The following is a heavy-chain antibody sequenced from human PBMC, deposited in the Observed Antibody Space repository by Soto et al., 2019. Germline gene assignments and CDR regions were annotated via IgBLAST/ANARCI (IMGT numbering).Heavy chain of an antibody. CDR2: TYSGGGT. CDR1: GFTVTSNY. Sequence: GGSLRLSCAASGFTVTSNYMSWVRQAPGKGLEWVSVTYSGGGTYYADSVKGRFTISRDNSKNTLYLQMNSLRVEDTAVYYCARDWAYSTTQEFDSWGQGTLVTVSS. V-gene: IGHV3-66*01. CDR3: ARDWAYSTTQEFDS. J-gene: IGHJ4*02. D-gene: IGHD5-12*01.